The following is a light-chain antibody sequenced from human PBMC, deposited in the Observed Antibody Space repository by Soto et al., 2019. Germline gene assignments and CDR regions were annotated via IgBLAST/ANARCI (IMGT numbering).Light chain of an antibody. CDR2: EAS. CDR1: QSXXGS. Sequence: GDRVTITXRXSQSXXGSLAWYQQKPGKAPKLLIYEASNLKSGVPSRFSGSGSGTEYTLTISSLQPDDSASYYCQQYNGYWTFGQGTRVEIK. CDR3: QQYNGYWT. V-gene: IGKV1-5*03. J-gene: IGKJ1*01.